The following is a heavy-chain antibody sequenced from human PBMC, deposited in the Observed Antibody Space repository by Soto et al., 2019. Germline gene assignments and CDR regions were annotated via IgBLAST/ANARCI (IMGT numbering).Heavy chain of an antibody. D-gene: IGHD6-13*01. V-gene: IGHV4-59*06. CDR3: ARDLAAGNDAFDI. Sequence: PSETLSLTCTVSGGSISSYYWSWIRQHPGKGLEWIGYIYYSGSTYYNPSLKSRVTMSVDTSKYQFSLKLSSVTAADTAVYYCARDLAAGNDAFDIWGQGTMVTVSS. CDR1: GGSISSYY. CDR2: IYYSGST. J-gene: IGHJ3*02.